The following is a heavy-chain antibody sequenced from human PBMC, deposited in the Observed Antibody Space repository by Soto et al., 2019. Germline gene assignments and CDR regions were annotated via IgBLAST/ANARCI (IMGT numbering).Heavy chain of an antibody. V-gene: IGHV1-69*02. D-gene: IGHD4-17*01. J-gene: IGHJ4*02. Sequence: QVQLVQSGAEVKKPGSSVKVSCKASGGTFSSYTISWVRQAPGQGLEWMGRIIPILGIANYAQKFQGRVKIPANKSTSTAYMELSSLRSEDTAVYYCARRGTVTTGMDVDYWGQGTLVTVSS. CDR1: GGTFSSYT. CDR2: IIPILGIA. CDR3: ARRGTVTTGMDVDY.